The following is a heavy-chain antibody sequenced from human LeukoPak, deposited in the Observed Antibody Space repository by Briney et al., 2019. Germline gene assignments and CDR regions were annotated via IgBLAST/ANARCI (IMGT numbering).Heavy chain of an antibody. CDR3: ARGRARSTIFGVVIGYQFDC. CDR2: MNPNSGNT. J-gene: IGHJ4*02. CDR1: GYTFTSYD. Sequence: ASVKVSCKASGYTFTSYDINWVRQATGQGLEWMGWMNPNSGNTGYAQKFQGRVTMTRNTSISTAYMELSSLRSEDAAVYYCARGRARSTIFGVVIGYQFDCWSQGTLVTVSS. V-gene: IGHV1-8*01. D-gene: IGHD3-3*01.